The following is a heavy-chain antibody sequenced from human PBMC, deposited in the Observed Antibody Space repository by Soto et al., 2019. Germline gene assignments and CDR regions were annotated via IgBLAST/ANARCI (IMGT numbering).Heavy chain of an antibody. Sequence: ASVKVSCKASGYTFTGHYIHWVRQAPEQGPEWMGEIGPESGATRYAQRFQGRVTMTRDMSITTVYMELNNLSPDDAAVYYCGRGRSGQIVVFYWGQGTPVTVSS. D-gene: IGHD1-26*01. CDR1: GYTFTGHY. J-gene: IGHJ4*02. V-gene: IGHV1-2*02. CDR3: GRGRSGQIVVFY. CDR2: IGPESGAT.